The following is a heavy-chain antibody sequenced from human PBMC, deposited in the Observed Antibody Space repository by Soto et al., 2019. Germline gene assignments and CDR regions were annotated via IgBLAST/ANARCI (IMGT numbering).Heavy chain of an antibody. D-gene: IGHD1-20*01. CDR2: IIPLFATS. J-gene: IGHJ4*02. CDR1: GGTFRNYA. CDR3: AAAIPHTPYNSPHYFDH. V-gene: IGHV1-69*13. Sequence: SVKVSCKASGGTFRNYAITWVRQAPGQGLEWMGGIIPLFATSNYAQKFLGRLTFTADESAGTAYMELSSLRSEDTAVYYCAAAIPHTPYNSPHYFDHWGQGTLVTVSS.